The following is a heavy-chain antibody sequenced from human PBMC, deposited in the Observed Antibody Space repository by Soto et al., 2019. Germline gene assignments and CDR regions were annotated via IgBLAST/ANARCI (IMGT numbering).Heavy chain of an antibody. CDR1: GGTFN. V-gene: IGHV1-69*06. D-gene: IGHD3-10*01. J-gene: IGHJ3*02. CDR2: IIPVIDTA. Sequence: QVQLVQSGAEVKKPGSSVKVSCKVSGGTFNIRWVRQAPGQGLEWMGGIIPVIDTANYARKFQGRVVISADRATNLVYMEMMSLTLADTAVYYCARGSGADAFDIWGQGTMVTVSS. CDR3: ARGSGADAFDI.